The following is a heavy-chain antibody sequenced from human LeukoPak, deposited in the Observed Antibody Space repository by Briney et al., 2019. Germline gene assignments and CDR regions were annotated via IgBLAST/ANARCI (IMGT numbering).Heavy chain of an antibody. CDR2: ISSSSSTV. Sequence: GGSLRLSCAASGLTFSSYRMNWVRQAPGKGLEWVSYISSSSSTVYYADSVKGRFTISRDNAKNSLYLQMNSLRAEDTAVYYCARLYCSGGSCYKGAGDYWGQGTLVTVSS. D-gene: IGHD2-15*01. CDR1: GLTFSSYR. CDR3: ARLYCSGGSCYKGAGDY. V-gene: IGHV3-48*01. J-gene: IGHJ4*02.